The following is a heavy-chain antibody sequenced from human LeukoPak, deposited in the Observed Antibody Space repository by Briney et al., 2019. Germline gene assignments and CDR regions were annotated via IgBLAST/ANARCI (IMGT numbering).Heavy chain of an antibody. CDR1: GFTFSSYS. V-gene: IGHV3-23*01. J-gene: IGHJ4*02. CDR2: ISGSGGST. Sequence: GGPLRLSCAASGFTFSSYSMSWVRQAPGKGPAWVPAISGSGGSTYYADSVKGRFTISRDNSKNTLYPQMNSPRAEDTAVYYCAKDMGYCSRTSCLKFDYWGQGTLVTVSS. CDR3: AKDMGYCSRTSCLKFDY. D-gene: IGHD2-2*01.